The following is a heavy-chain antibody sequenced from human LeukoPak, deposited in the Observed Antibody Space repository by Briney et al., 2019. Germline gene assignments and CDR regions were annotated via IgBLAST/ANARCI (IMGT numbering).Heavy chain of an antibody. J-gene: IGHJ4*02. CDR1: GYTFTGYY. V-gene: IGHV1-2*02. Sequence: ASVKVSCKASGYTFTGYYMHWVRQAPGQGLEWMGWINHNSGGTNYAQKFQGRVTMTRDTSISTAYMELSRLRSDDTAVYYCAGSAGIVGAVDYWGQGTLVTVSS. CDR3: AGSAGIVGAVDY. CDR2: INHNSGGT. D-gene: IGHD1-26*01.